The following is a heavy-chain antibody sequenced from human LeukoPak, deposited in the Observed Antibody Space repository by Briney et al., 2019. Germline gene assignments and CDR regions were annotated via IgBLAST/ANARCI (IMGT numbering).Heavy chain of an antibody. CDR3: ARGSGSYSNWFDP. CDR1: GGSFSGYY. V-gene: IGHV4-34*01. D-gene: IGHD1-26*01. J-gene: IGHJ5*02. Sequence: SETLSLTCAVYGGSFSGYYWSWIRQPPGKGLEWIGEINHSGSTNYNPSLKSRVTISVDTSKNQFSLKLNSVTAADTAVYYCARGSGSYSNWFDPWGQGTLVTVSS. CDR2: INHSGST.